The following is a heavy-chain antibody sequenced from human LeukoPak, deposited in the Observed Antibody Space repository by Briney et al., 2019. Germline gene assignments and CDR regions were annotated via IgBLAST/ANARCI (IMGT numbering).Heavy chain of an antibody. J-gene: IGHJ3*02. Sequence: SGGSLRLSCAASGFTFDDYAMHWVRHAPGKGLEWVSLISWDGGSTYYADSVKGRFAISRDNSKNSLYLQMNSLRAEDTALYYCATGWELNPRVDAFDIWGQGTMVTVSS. CDR2: ISWDGGST. CDR1: GFTFDDYA. V-gene: IGHV3-43D*03. D-gene: IGHD1-26*01. CDR3: ATGWELNPRVDAFDI.